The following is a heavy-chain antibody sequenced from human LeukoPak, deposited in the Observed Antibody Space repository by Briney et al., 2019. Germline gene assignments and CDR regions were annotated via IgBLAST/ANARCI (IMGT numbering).Heavy chain of an antibody. CDR1: GGSFSGYY. J-gene: IGHJ4*02. CDR3: ARGPRLVGATRLPKLFDY. Sequence: SETLSLTCAVYGGSFSGYYWSWIRQPPGKGLEWIGEINHSGSTNYNPSLKSRVTISVDTSKNQFSLKLSSVTAADTAVYYCARGPRLVGATRLPKLFDYWGQGTLVTVSS. D-gene: IGHD1-26*01. CDR2: INHSGST. V-gene: IGHV4-34*01.